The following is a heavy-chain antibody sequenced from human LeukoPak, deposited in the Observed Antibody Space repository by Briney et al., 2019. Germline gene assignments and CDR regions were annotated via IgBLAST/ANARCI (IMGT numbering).Heavy chain of an antibody. V-gene: IGHV3-48*02. Sequence: GGSLRLSCAASGFTFSSYSMNWVRQAPGKGLEWLSYISSSSSTIYYADSVKGRFTISRDDAKNSLYLQMNSPRDEDTAVYYCAREAPGAHNHFDYWGQGTLVTVSS. CDR1: GFTFSSYS. CDR2: ISSSSSTI. D-gene: IGHD1-26*01. CDR3: AREAPGAHNHFDY. J-gene: IGHJ4*02.